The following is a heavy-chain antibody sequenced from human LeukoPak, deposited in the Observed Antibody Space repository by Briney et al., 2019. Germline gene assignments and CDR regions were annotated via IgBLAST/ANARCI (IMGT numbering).Heavy chain of an antibody. V-gene: IGHV3-64D*09. Sequence: QPGGSLRLSCAASGFTFSSFGMHWVRQAPGKGLEYVSAISNNGGSTYYADSVKGRFTISRDNSKNTLYLQMSSLRAEDTAVYYCASSSRGYWGQGTLVTVSS. CDR2: ISNNGGST. D-gene: IGHD2-2*01. J-gene: IGHJ4*02. CDR3: ASSSRGY. CDR1: GFTFSSFG.